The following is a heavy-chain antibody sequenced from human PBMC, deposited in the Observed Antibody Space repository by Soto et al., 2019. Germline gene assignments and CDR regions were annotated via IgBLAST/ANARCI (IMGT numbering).Heavy chain of an antibody. CDR2: IYYSGST. Sequence: LSLTCTVSGGSVSSGSYYWSWIRQPPGKGLEWIGYIYYSGSTNYNPSLKSRVTISVDTSKNQFSLKLSSVTAADTAVYYCARDRGVRGALDYWGQGTLVTVSS. CDR1: GGSVSSGSYY. D-gene: IGHD3-10*01. J-gene: IGHJ4*02. V-gene: IGHV4-61*01. CDR3: ARDRGVRGALDY.